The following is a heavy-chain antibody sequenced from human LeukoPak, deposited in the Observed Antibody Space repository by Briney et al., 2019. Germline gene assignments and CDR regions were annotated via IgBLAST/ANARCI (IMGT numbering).Heavy chain of an antibody. D-gene: IGHD3-10*01. V-gene: IGHV1-58*01. CDR1: GFTFTSSA. CDR2: IVVGSGNT. CDR3: AAAIRGFGPPMAFDI. Sequence: GASVKVSCKASGFTFTSSAVKWVRQARGQRLEWIGWIVVGSGNTNYAQKFQERVTITRDMSTSTAYMELSSLRSEDTAVYYCAAAIRGFGPPMAFDIWGQGTMVTVSS. J-gene: IGHJ3*02.